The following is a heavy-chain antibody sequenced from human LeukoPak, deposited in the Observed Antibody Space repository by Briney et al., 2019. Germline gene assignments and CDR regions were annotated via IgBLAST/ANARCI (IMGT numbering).Heavy chain of an antibody. CDR3: AREHMVRGVINR. CDR2: IYSSGST. V-gene: IGHV4-4*07. D-gene: IGHD3-10*01. Sequence: SETLSLTCTVSGGSISSYYWSWIRQPAGKRLEWLGRIYSSGSTNYNPSLESRVTVSVDASKNQFSLKLSSVTAADTAVYYCAREHMVRGVINRWGQGALVTVSS. CDR1: GGSISSYY. J-gene: IGHJ4*02.